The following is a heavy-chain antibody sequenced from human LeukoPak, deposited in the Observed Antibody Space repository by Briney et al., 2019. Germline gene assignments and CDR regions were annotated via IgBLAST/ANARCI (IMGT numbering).Heavy chain of an antibody. J-gene: IGHJ5*02. CDR1: GGSFSGYY. CDR2: INHSGST. Sequence: SETLSLTCAVYGGSFSGYYWSWIRQPPGKGLEWIGEINHSGSTNYNPSLKSRVTISVDTSKNQFSLKLSSVTAADTAVYYCARGRGRITIFGVVIPGWFDPWGQGTLVTVSS. CDR3: ARGRGRITIFGVVIPGWFDP. D-gene: IGHD3-3*01. V-gene: IGHV4-34*01.